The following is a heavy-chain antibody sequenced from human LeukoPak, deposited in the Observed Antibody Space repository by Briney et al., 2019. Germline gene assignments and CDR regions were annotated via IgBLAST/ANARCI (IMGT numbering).Heavy chain of an antibody. CDR2: INPSGGST. J-gene: IGHJ4*02. V-gene: IGHV1-46*01. CDR3: ARARAGGYCSSTSCFTQNFDY. D-gene: IGHD2-2*02. Sequence: ASVKVSCKASGYTFTSYYMHWVRQAPGQGLEWMGIINPSGGSTNYAQKFQGRVTMTRDMSTSTVYMELSSLRSEDTAVYYCARARAGGYCSSTSCFTQNFDYWGQGTLVTVSS. CDR1: GYTFTSYY.